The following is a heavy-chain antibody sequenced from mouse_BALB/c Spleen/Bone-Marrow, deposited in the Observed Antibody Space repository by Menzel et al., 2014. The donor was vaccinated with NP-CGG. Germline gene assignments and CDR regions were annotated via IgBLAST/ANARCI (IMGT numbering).Heavy chain of an antibody. D-gene: IGHD2-14*01. J-gene: IGHJ4*01. Sequence: VMLVESGAELMKPGASVKISCKATGYTFSSHWIEWVKQRPGHGLEWIGEILPGSGSTNYNEKFKGKATFTADTSSNTAYMQLSSLTSEDSAVYYCARSGKVRNAMDYWGQGTSVTVSS. CDR1: GYTFSSHW. CDR2: ILPGSGST. V-gene: IGHV1-9*01. CDR3: ARSGKVRNAMDY.